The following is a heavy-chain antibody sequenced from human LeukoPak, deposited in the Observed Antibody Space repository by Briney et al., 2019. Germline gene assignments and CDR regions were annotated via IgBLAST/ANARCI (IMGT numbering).Heavy chain of an antibody. CDR3: AREDATYWFDP. Sequence: PSETLSLTCSVSGYSISSGYYWGWIRQPPGKGLEWIGSIYHSGNTYYNPSLKSRVTISVDTSKNQFSLKLSSVTAAGTAVYYCAREDATYWFDPWGQGTLVTVSS. CDR1: GYSISSGYY. V-gene: IGHV4-38-2*02. J-gene: IGHJ5*02. CDR2: IYHSGNT.